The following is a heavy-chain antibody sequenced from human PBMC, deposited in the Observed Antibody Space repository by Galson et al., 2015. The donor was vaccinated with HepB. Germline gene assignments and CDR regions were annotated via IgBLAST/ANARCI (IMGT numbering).Heavy chain of an antibody. Sequence: SLRLSCAASGFTGSSNYMSWVRQAPGKGLEWVSVIYSGGSTYYADSVKGRFTISRDHSKNTLYLQMNSLRAEDTAVYYCARDRADIVVVPAATPGYYYYMDVWGKGTTVTVSS. V-gene: IGHV3-53*01. D-gene: IGHD2-2*01. CDR3: ARDRADIVVVPAATPGYYYYMDV. J-gene: IGHJ6*03. CDR1: GFTGSSNY. CDR2: IYSGGST.